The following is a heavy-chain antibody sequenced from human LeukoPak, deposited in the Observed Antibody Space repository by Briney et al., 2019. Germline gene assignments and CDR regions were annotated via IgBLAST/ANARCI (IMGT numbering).Heavy chain of an antibody. J-gene: IGHJ4*02. D-gene: IGHD1-26*01. Sequence: SETLSLTCTVSGGSISSSSYYWGWIRQPPGKGLEWIESIYYSGSTYYDPSLKSRVTISVDTSKNQFSLKLSSVTAADTAVYYCARHSPVGIYYFDYWGQGTLVTVSS. CDR1: GGSISSSSYY. CDR3: ARHSPVGIYYFDY. V-gene: IGHV4-39*01. CDR2: IYYSGST.